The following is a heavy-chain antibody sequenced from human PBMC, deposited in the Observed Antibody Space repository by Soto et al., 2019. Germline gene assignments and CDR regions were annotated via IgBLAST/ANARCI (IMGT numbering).Heavy chain of an antibody. CDR1: GYTFTSYA. D-gene: IGHD2-2*01. J-gene: IGHJ6*02. CDR3: ARDGCISTSCHLVGYYYYGMVV. Sequence: QVQLVQSGAEEKKPGASVKVSCKASGYTFTSYAMHWVRQAPGQRLEWMGWINAGNGNTKYSQKFQGRVTITRDTSASTAYMELSSLRSEDTAVYYCARDGCISTSCHLVGYYYYGMVVWGQGTTVTVSS. V-gene: IGHV1-3*05. CDR2: INAGNGNT.